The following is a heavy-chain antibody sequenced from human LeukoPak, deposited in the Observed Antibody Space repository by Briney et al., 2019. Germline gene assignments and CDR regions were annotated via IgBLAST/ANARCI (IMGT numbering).Heavy chain of an antibody. CDR2: IKEDGSTK. J-gene: IGHJ3*01. CDR1: GFTFSSYA. CDR3: TNYYYSSGYYAFDL. D-gene: IGHD3-22*01. V-gene: IGHV3-7*01. Sequence: GGSLRLSCAASGFTFSSYAMSWVRQPPGKGLEWVANIKEDGSTKHYVDSVKGRFTISRDNAKKSLYLQMNSLRAEDTAVYYCTNYYYSSGYYAFDLWGQGRMVTVSS.